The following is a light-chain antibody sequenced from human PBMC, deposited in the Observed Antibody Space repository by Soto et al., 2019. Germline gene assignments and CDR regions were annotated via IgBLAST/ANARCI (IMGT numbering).Light chain of an antibody. CDR2: GAS. J-gene: IGKJ4*01. Sequence: IVMTQSPVTLSVSPGEGATLSCRASQSVSSNLAWYQQKPGQAPRLLIYGASPRAAGVPARFSGSGSGTEFTLYISSLQSEDSAISYCKQYNSWISFGGGTKVEIK. CDR1: QSVSSN. CDR3: KQYNSWIS. V-gene: IGKV3-15*01.